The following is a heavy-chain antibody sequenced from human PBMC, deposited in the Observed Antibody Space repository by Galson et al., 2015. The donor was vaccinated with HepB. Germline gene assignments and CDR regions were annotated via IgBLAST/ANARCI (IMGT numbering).Heavy chain of an antibody. CDR2: IFYSGST. Sequence: TLSLTCTVSGGSLSTYYWTWIRQSPGKGLEWIGYIFYSGSTDYNPSLRSRVTISLDTSKNQFSLKLRSVTPADTAVYYCARVSRNKSGSYHRRGAFDIWGQGTLVTVSS. CDR3: ARVSRNKSGSYHRRGAFDI. D-gene: IGHD3-3*01. J-gene: IGHJ3*02. CDR1: GGSLSTYY. V-gene: IGHV4-59*01.